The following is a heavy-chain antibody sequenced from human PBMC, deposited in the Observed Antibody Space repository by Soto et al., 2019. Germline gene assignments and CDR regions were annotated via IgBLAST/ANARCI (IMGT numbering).Heavy chain of an antibody. Sequence: SETLSLTCAVYGGSFSGYYWSWIRQPPGKGLEWIGEINHSGSTNYNPSLKSRVTISVDTSKNQFSLKLSSVTAADTAVYYCARGRVQSSGWQHYYYYGMDVWGQGTTVTVSS. D-gene: IGHD6-19*01. J-gene: IGHJ6*02. CDR2: INHSGST. CDR1: GGSFSGYY. CDR3: ARGRVQSSGWQHYYYYGMDV. V-gene: IGHV4-34*01.